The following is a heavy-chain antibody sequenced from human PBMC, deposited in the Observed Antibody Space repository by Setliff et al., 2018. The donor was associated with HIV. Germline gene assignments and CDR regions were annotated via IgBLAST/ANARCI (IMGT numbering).Heavy chain of an antibody. CDR3: VRHRSAVAGTRIGYCYYMDV. D-gene: IGHD6-19*01. J-gene: IGHJ6*03. Sequence: PGESLKISCKGSGYGFSSYWIGWVRQMPGKGLEWMGIIYPGDSDIIYSPSFQGQVTISADKSITTAYLQWSSLKASDTAIYYCVRHRSAVAGTRIGYCYYMDVWGKGTTVTVS. CDR1: GYGFSSYW. V-gene: IGHV5-51*01. CDR2: IYPGDSDI.